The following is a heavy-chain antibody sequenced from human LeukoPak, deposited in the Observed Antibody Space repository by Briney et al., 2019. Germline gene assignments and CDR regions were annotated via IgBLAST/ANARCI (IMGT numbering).Heavy chain of an antibody. J-gene: IGHJ4*02. D-gene: IGHD6-13*01. Sequence: SETLSLTCTVSGGSINSYYWSWIRQPPGRGLEWIGYIYYSGSTNYNPSLKSRVTISVDTSKNQFSLRLSSVTAADTAVYYCARVTGYMTEDYFDYWGQGTLITVSS. CDR3: ARVTGYMTEDYFDY. CDR1: GGSINSYY. V-gene: IGHV4-59*01. CDR2: IYYSGST.